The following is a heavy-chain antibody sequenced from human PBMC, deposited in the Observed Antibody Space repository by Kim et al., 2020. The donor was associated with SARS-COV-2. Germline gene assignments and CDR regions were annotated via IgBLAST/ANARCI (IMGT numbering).Heavy chain of an antibody. V-gene: IGHV6-1*01. J-gene: IGHJ6*02. CDR3: ARVDIVVVPAANYYYYYGMDV. CDR2: TYYRSKWYN. CDR1: GDSVSSNSAA. Sequence: SQTLSLTCAISGDSVSSNSAAWNWIRQSPSRGLEWLGRTYYRSKWYNDYAVSVKSRITINPDTSKNQFSLQLNSVTPEDTAVYYCARVDIVVVPAANYYYYYGMDVWGQGTTVTVSS. D-gene: IGHD2-2*01.